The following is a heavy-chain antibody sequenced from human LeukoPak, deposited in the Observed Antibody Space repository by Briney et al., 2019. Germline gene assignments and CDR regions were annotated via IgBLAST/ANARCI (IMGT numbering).Heavy chain of an antibody. Sequence: SETLSLTCTVSGGSISGYYWSWIRQPAGKGLEWIGRIYTSGSTNYNPSLKSRVAISVDKSKNQFSLKLSSVTAADTAVYYCARAYGGSLLGYFDYWGQGTLVTVSS. D-gene: IGHD1-26*01. CDR3: ARAYGGSLLGYFDY. CDR2: IYTSGST. V-gene: IGHV4-4*07. J-gene: IGHJ4*02. CDR1: GGSISGYY.